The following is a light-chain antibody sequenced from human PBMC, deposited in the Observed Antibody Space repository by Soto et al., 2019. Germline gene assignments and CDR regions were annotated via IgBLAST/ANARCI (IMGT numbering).Light chain of an antibody. Sequence: AIQMTQSPSSLSASVGDRVTITCRASQAIRNDLGWYQQKPGKAPKLLISAASSLQSGVPSRFSGSGSGTDFTLTISSLQPEDFATYYCLQDYNYPYTFGQGTKLEI. V-gene: IGKV1-6*01. CDR2: AAS. CDR1: QAIRND. CDR3: LQDYNYPYT. J-gene: IGKJ2*01.